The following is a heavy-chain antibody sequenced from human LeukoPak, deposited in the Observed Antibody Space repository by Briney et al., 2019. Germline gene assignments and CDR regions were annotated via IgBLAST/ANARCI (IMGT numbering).Heavy chain of an antibody. CDR1: GFTFSSYW. V-gene: IGHV3-7*01. D-gene: IGHD3-10*01. CDR3: ARAMGSGSYSSNWFDP. Sequence: GGSLRLSCAVSGFTFSSYWMSWVHQAPGKGLEWVANIKQDGSEKYYVDSVKGRFTISRDNAKNSLYLQMNSLRAEDTAVYYCARAMGSGSYSSNWFDPWGQGTLVTVSS. J-gene: IGHJ5*02. CDR2: IKQDGSEK.